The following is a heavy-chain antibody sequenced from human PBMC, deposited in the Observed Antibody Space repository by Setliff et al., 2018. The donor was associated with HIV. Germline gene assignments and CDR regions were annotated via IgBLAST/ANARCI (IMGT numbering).Heavy chain of an antibody. V-gene: IGHV4-4*07. CDR3: ARLDCSSSSGFVDY. CDR1: GGSISSYY. J-gene: IGHJ4*02. CDR2: IYTSGST. D-gene: IGHD2-2*01. Sequence: PSETLSLTCTVSGGSISSYYWSWIRQPAGKGLEWIGRIYTSGSTNYSTSRKSRVTISVDTSKNQFSLKLSSVTAADTAVYYCARLDCSSSSGFVDYWGQGTLVTVSS.